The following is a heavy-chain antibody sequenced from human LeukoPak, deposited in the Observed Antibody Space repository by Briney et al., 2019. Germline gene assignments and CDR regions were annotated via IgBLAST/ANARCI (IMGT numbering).Heavy chain of an antibody. CDR3: ARLRNYCDY. CDR2: IYSSGST. J-gene: IGHJ4*02. D-gene: IGHD4-17*01. CDR1: GDSISGHY. V-gene: IGHV4-59*11. Sequence: SETLSLTCTVSGDSISGHYWTWMRQPPGKGLEWIGYIYSSGSTKYNPSLESRVTISIDTSKNQFSLKLSSVTAADTAVYYCARLRNYCDYWGQGTLVTVSS.